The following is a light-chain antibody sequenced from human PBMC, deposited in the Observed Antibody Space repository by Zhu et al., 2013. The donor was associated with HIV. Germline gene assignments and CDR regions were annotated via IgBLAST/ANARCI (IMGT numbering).Light chain of an antibody. J-gene: IGKJ1*01. CDR1: QDINNY. V-gene: IGKV1-16*02. CDR3: QQYDSYPWT. CDR2: AAS. Sequence: DIRMTQSPSSLSASVGDRVTITCRASQDINNYLAWFQHKPGKVPKSLIYAASSLQSGVPLKFSGSGSGTDFTLTISSLQPEDFATYYCQQYDSYPWTFGQGTKVELK.